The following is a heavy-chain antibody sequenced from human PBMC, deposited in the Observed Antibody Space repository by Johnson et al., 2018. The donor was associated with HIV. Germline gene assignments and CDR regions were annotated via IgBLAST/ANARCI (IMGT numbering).Heavy chain of an antibody. D-gene: IGHD1-7*01. CDR1: GFRFEDYA. V-gene: IGHV3-9*01. J-gene: IGHJ3*01. CDR3: AKVRIWNFGLDAFDV. CDR2: ISWDSDRL. Sequence: VQLVESGGGLVQAGRSLRLSCAASGFRFEDYAMHWVRQVPGKGLEWVSGISWDSDRLGYADSVKGRFTISRDNAKNSLFLQMNSLRPEDTALYYCAKVRIWNFGLDAFDVWGQGTFVTVSS.